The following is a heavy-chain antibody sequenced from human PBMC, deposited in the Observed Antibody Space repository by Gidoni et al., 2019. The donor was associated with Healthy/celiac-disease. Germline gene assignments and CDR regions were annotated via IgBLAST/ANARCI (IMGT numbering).Heavy chain of an antibody. CDR2: ISGSGGST. J-gene: IGHJ4*02. V-gene: IGHV3-23*01. CDR1: GFTFGSYA. CDR3: AKVNPSIAVAGTFDY. Sequence: EVQLLESGGGLVQPGGSLRLSCAASGFTFGSYAMSWGRQAPGKGVGWVSAISGSGGSTYYADSVKGRFTISRDNSKNTLYLQMNSLRAEDTAVYYCAKVNPSIAVAGTFDYWGQGTLVTVSS. D-gene: IGHD6-19*01.